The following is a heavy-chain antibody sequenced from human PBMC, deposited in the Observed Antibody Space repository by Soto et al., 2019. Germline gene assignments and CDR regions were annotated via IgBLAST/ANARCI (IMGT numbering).Heavy chain of an antibody. V-gene: IGHV1-24*01. CDR1: GYTLTELS. D-gene: IGHD3-22*01. Sequence: ASVKVSCKVSGYTLTELSMHWVRQAPGKGLEWMGGFDPEDGETIYAQKFQGRVTMTEDTSTDTAYMELSSLRSEDTAVYYCARDLKENYYDSSGYFGGFYYYYGMDVWGQGTTVTVSS. CDR3: ARDLKENYYDSSGYFGGFYYYYGMDV. J-gene: IGHJ6*02. CDR2: FDPEDGET.